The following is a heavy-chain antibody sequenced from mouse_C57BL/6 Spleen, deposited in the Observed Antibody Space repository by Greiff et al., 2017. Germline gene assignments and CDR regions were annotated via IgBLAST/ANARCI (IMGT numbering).Heavy chain of an antibody. J-gene: IGHJ2*01. CDR2: IDPSDSET. D-gene: IGHD4-1*01. Sequence: VQLQQPGAELVRPGSSVKLSCKASGYTFTSYWMHWVKQRPIQGLEWIGNIDPSDSETHYNQKFKDKATLTVDKSSSTAYMQLSSLTSEDSAVYYCARGGVGLYCFDYWGQGTTLTVSS. V-gene: IGHV1-52*01. CDR3: ARGGVGLYCFDY. CDR1: GYTFTSYW.